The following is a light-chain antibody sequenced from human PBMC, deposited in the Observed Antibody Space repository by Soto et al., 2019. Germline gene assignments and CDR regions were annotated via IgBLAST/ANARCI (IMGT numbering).Light chain of an antibody. V-gene: IGLV2-23*01. J-gene: IGLJ2*01. CDR2: EDS. Sequence: QSALTQPASVSGSPGQSITISCTGTSSDVGSYNLVYWYQHHRGKAPKVIIYEDSKRPSGASNRFSGSKSGNTASLTISGLQAEDEADYYCCSYAGSSSWVFGGGTKLTVL. CDR3: CSYAGSSSWV. CDR1: SSDVGSYNL.